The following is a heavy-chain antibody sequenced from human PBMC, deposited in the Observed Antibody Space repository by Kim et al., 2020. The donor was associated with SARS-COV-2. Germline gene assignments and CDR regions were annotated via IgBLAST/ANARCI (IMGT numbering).Heavy chain of an antibody. CDR2: LNRDGSAK. D-gene: IGHD1-7*01. CDR3: VRGGNFGDV. V-gene: IGHV3-7*04. J-gene: IGHJ6*02. CDR1: GFTFSNYW. Sequence: GGSLRLSCAASGFTFSNYWMSWVRQAPGKGLEWVATLNRDGSAKYYVDSVKGRFTISRDNAKNSLYLEMNSPRVADTAVYYCVRGGNFGDVWGQGTTVTVSS.